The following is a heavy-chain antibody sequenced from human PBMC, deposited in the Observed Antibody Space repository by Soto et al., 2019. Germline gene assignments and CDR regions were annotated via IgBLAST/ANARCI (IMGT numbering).Heavy chain of an antibody. CDR2: ISWKSGRV. V-gene: IGHV3-9*01. Sequence: EVQLVAAVGGVVQHGRCLRLCCAASGLSFDEHAIHWVRQGPWKGLEWVSGISWKSGRVGYGDSVKGRFTISRDNAKNTLYLQMNSLRAEDTALYYCAKAPRPSGWSEEGYGAFDIWGQGTMVTVSS. J-gene: IGHJ3*02. D-gene: IGHD6-19*01. CDR3: AKAPRPSGWSEEGYGAFDI. CDR1: GLSFDEHA.